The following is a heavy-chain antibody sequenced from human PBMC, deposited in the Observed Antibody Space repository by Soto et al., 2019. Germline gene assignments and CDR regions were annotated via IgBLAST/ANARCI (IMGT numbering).Heavy chain of an antibody. CDR1: GFTFTTYA. J-gene: IGHJ4*02. CDR2: IGGGGRTT. Sequence: PGGPLRPSSAASGFTFTTYAMSWVRQAPGKGLAWVSKIGGGGRTTYYADSVKGRFTISRDNSKNTLYLQMNSLRAEDTAVYYCAKPSGLATAGSAFDYWGQGTLVTVSS. V-gene: IGHV3-23*01. CDR3: AKPSGLATAGSAFDY. D-gene: IGHD6-13*01.